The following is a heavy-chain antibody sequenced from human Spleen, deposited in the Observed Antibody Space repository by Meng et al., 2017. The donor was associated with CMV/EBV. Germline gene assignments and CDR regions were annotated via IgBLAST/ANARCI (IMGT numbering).Heavy chain of an antibody. V-gene: IGHV5-51*01. Sequence: VQLVQSGAEVKKPGESLKISCEGFGYSFITYWIAWVRQMPGKGLEWMGSFHPGDSNTQYNPSFQGQVTISADKSINTAYLQWSSLRASDTALYYCARHPTGFPNWFDPWGQGTLVTVSS. J-gene: IGHJ5*02. CDR2: FHPGDSNT. CDR3: ARHPTGFPNWFDP. D-gene: IGHD1-14*01. CDR1: GYSFITYW.